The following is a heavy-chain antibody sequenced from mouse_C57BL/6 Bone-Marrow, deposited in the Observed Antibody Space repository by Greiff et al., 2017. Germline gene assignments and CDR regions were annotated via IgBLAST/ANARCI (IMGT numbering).Heavy chain of an antibody. CDR1: GFTFSDYY. CDR3: ARYYDYDRYAMDY. Sequence: DVMLVESGGGLVQPGGSLKLSCAASGFTFSDYYMYWVRQTPEKRLEWVAYISNGGGSTYYPDTVKGRFTISRDNAKNTLYLQMSRLKSEDTAMYYCARYYDYDRYAMDYWGQGTSVTVSS. V-gene: IGHV5-12*01. D-gene: IGHD2-4*01. CDR2: ISNGGGST. J-gene: IGHJ4*01.